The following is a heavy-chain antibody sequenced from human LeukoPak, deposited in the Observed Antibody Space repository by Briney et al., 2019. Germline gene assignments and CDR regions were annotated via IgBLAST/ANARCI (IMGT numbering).Heavy chain of an antibody. J-gene: IGHJ4*02. CDR3: AKTPDYGDDYYFDY. V-gene: IGHV3-9*01. CDR1: GFTFDDYA. CDR2: ISWNSGSI. D-gene: IGHD4-17*01. Sequence: GGSLRLSCAASGFTFDDYAVHWVRQAPGKGLEWVSGISWNSGSIGYADSVKGRFTISRDNAKNSLYLQMNSLRAEDTALYYCAKTPDYGDDYYFDYWGQGTLVTGSS.